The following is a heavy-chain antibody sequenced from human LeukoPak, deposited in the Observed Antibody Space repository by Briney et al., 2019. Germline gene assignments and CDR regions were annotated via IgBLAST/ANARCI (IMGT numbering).Heavy chain of an antibody. CDR3: ARVRSNGDYGGYYGMDV. J-gene: IGHJ6*02. V-gene: IGHV1-8*01. D-gene: IGHD4-17*01. Sequence: GASVKVSCKASGYTFTSYDINWVRQATGQGLEWMGWMNPNSGNTGYAQKFQGRVTMTRNTSISTAYMELSRLRSDDTAVYYCARVRSNGDYGGYYGMDVWGQGTTVTVSS. CDR2: MNPNSGNT. CDR1: GYTFTSYD.